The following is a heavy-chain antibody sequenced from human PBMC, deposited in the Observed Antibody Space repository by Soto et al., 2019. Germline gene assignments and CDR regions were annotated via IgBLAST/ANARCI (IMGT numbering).Heavy chain of an antibody. CDR1: GGSVICASYC. CDR2: IYYSGST. CDR3: ARDLYNYFDY. V-gene: IGHV4-61*01. D-gene: IGHD1-20*01. J-gene: IGHJ4*02. Sequence: PSETLSLACTVSGGSVICASYCWCWIRQPLGKGLEWIGYIYYSGSTNYNPSLKSRVTISVDTSKNQFSLKLSSVTAADTAVYYCARDLYNYFDYWGQGTLVTVSS.